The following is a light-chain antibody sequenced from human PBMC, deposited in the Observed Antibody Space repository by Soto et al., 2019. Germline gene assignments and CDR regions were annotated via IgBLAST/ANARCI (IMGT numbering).Light chain of an antibody. J-gene: IGLJ2*01. CDR1: SSDLGSYNL. CDR3: FSYSGRDTLVV. Sequence: QSALTQPASVSGSPGQSITISCTGTSSDLGSYNLVSWYQHHPGKAPKLIIYEATKRPSGLSSRFSGSKSGYTASLTISGLQAEDEAFYSCFSYSGRDTLVVSGGGTQLTVL. V-gene: IGLV2-23*01. CDR2: EAT.